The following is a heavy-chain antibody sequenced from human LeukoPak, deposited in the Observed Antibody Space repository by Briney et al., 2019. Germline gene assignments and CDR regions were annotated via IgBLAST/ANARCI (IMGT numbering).Heavy chain of an antibody. Sequence: SETLSLTCSVSGGSMNSYYWNWIRQTPGKGLEWIGYISHSGSTNYNPSLKSRDTISVDTSKNQFSLKLSSVTAADTAVYYCAHRGLVPAAIYWGQGTLVTVSS. D-gene: IGHD2-2*01. J-gene: IGHJ4*02. CDR1: GGSMNSYY. V-gene: IGHV4-59*04. CDR2: ISHSGST. CDR3: AHRGLVPAAIY.